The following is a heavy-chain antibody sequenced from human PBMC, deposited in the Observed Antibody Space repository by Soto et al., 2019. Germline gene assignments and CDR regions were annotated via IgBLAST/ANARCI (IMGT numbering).Heavy chain of an antibody. CDR3: AKQKTNSANSYYHGMDV. CDR2: ISGGGGST. Sequence: GGSLRLSCAASGFAFSSYAMTWVRQAPGKGLEWVSVISGGGGSTYYADSVKGRFTISRDNSKNTLFLQMNSLRAEDTAAYYCAKQKTNSANSYYHGMDVWGQGTTLTLSS. D-gene: IGHD5-18*01. J-gene: IGHJ6*02. CDR1: GFAFSSYA. V-gene: IGHV3-23*01.